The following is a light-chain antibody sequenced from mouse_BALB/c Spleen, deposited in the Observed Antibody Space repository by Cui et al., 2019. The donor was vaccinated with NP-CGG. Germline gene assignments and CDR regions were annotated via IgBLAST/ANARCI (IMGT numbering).Light chain of an antibody. Sequence: QAVVTQESALTTSPGETVTITCRSSTGAVTTSDYAKWVQEKPDHLFTGLIGGTNNRAPGVPARFSGSLIGDKAALTITGAQTEDEAIYFCALWYSNHWVFGGGTKLT. J-gene: IGLJ1*01. CDR1: TGAVTTSDY. CDR2: GTN. CDR3: ALWYSNHWV. V-gene: IGLV1*01.